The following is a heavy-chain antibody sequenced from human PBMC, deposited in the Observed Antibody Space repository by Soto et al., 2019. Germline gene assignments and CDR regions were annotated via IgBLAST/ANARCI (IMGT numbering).Heavy chain of an antibody. V-gene: IGHV1-2*02. Sequence: GXSVKISSKASGYTFSCYYIPWVRQAPGQGLEWMGWINPKSGGTKYVQKFQGRVTMIRDTSSNTVYMDLSRLTSDDTAVYYCAREGTGYSAFDIWGQGSMVTVSS. D-gene: IGHD3-9*01. CDR1: GYTFSCYY. J-gene: IGHJ3*02. CDR3: AREGTGYSAFDI. CDR2: INPKSGGT.